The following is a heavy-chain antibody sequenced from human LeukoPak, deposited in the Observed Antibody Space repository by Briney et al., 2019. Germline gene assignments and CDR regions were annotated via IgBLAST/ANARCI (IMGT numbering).Heavy chain of an antibody. J-gene: IGHJ4*02. V-gene: IGHV4-4*02. Sequence: SETLSLTCAVSGGSISSSNWWSWVRQPPGKGLEWIGEIYHSGSTNYNPSLKSRVTISVDTSKNQFSLKLSSVTAADTAVYYCATYGDYYYFDYWGQGTLVTVSS. CDR3: ATYGDYYYFDY. CDR2: IYHSGST. CDR1: GGSISSSNW. D-gene: IGHD4-17*01.